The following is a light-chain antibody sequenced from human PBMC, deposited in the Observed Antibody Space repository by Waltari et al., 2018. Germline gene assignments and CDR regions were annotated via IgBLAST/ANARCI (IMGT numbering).Light chain of an antibody. CDR2: WAS. CDR3: QQYYNTPYT. V-gene: IGKV4-1*01. CDR1: QTVFYRSDNRNY. Sequence: DIVMTQSPDSLAVSLGERATINCKSSQTVFYRSDNRNYLAWYQLKPGQAPTLVIYWASKRESWVPDRFSGSGSGTEFTLTISSLQAEDVAVYYCQQYYNTPYTFGQGTKLEIK. J-gene: IGKJ2*01.